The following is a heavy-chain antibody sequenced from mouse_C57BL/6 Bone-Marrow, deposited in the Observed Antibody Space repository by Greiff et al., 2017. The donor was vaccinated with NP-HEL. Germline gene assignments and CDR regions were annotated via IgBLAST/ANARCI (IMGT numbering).Heavy chain of an antibody. CDR1: GYAFTNYL. CDR2: INPGSGGT. V-gene: IGHV1-54*01. J-gene: IGHJ3*01. D-gene: IGHD1-1*01. Sequence: VQLQQSGAELVRPGTSVKVSCKASGYAFTNYLIEWVKQRPGQGLEWIGVINPGSGGTKYNEKFKGKATLTADKSSSTAYMQLSSLTSEDSAVYFCAIYGSAGWFAYWGQGTLVTGSA. CDR3: AIYGSAGWFAY.